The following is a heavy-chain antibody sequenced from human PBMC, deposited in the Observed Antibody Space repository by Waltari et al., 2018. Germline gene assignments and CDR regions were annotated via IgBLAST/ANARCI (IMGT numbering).Heavy chain of an antibody. CDR3: AADYYGSGYGY. CDR2: SVGGSGNT. J-gene: IGHJ4*02. Sequence: QMQLVQSGPEVKKPGTSVKVSCKASGFTFTSSAVQWVRQARGQRLEWIGWSVGGSGNTNYGQKFQERVTITRDMSTSTAYMELSSLRSEDTAVYYCAADYYGSGYGYWGQGTLVTVSS. CDR1: GFTFTSSA. V-gene: IGHV1-58*01. D-gene: IGHD3-10*01.